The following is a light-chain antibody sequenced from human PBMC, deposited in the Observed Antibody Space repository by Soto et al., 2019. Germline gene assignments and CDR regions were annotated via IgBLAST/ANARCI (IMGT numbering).Light chain of an antibody. CDR1: HSVNSH. CDR2: DIS. Sequence: MIMAQSPATLSVSPWERVTLSCRTSHSVNSHVAWYQQKPGQTPRLLIFDISRRATGIPARFSASGSGTDFALTISSLEPEDFAVYYCQQRTNWPWTFGQGTKVDIK. CDR3: QQRTNWPWT. V-gene: IGKV3-11*01. J-gene: IGKJ1*01.